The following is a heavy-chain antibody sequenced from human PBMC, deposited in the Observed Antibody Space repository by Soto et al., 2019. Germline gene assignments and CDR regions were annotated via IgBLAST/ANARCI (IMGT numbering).Heavy chain of an antibody. V-gene: IGHV4-30-4*01. CDR3: ARVRYYDSSGYYSPPTEH. J-gene: IGHJ1*01. CDR1: GGSISSGDYY. D-gene: IGHD3-22*01. CDR2: IYYGGST. Sequence: QVQLQESGPGLVKPSQTLSLTCTVSGGSISSGDYYWSWIRQPPGKGLEWIGYIYYGGSTYYNPSLKSRVTISVDTSKNQFSLKLSSVTAADTAVYYCARVRYYDSSGYYSPPTEHWGQGTLVTVSS.